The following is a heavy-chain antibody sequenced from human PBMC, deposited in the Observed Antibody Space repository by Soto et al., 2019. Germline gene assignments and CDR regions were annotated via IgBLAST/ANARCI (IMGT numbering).Heavy chain of an antibody. D-gene: IGHD2-15*01. CDR1: GGTFSTYT. Sequence: QVQLVQSGAEVKKPGSSVKVSCKASGGTFSTYTISWVRQAPGQGLEWMGRIAPIINIPDYSQKFQGRVTMTADKSTSTSYMELSSLRSEGTAVYYCARAMCFGGSCYLEVWGQGTLVTVSS. CDR3: ARAMCFGGSCYLEV. J-gene: IGHJ4*02. CDR2: IAPIINIP. V-gene: IGHV1-69*02.